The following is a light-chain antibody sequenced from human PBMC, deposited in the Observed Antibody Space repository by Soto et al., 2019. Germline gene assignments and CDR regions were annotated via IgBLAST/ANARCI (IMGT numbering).Light chain of an antibody. CDR2: VAS. CDR1: QNVSSN. CDR3: QQYNNWPPWT. Sequence: EIVMTQSPATLSVSPGERATLSCRASQNVSSNLVWYQQKPGQAPRLLIYVASARATGIPARFSGSGSGTEFTLTISGLQSEDFAVFYCQQYNNWPPWTVGQGTKVDIK. V-gene: IGKV3-15*01. J-gene: IGKJ1*01.